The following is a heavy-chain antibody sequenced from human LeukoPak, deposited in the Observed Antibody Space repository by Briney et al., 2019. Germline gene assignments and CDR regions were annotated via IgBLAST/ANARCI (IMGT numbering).Heavy chain of an antibody. Sequence: GGSLRLSCAASGFIFSNFSMTWVRQAPGKGLEWISAISEGGGRTYYADSVKGRFTISRDNSKNTLSLQVNSLRADDSAIYYCAKGGDSYSSHYYMDVWGKGTTVTVSS. J-gene: IGHJ6*03. CDR3: AKGGDSYSSHYYMDV. CDR1: GFIFSNFS. CDR2: ISEGGGRT. D-gene: IGHD2-21*02. V-gene: IGHV3-23*01.